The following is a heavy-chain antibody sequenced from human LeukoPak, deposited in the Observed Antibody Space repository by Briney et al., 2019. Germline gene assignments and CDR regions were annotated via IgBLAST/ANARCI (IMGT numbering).Heavy chain of an antibody. D-gene: IGHD3-22*01. V-gene: IGHV3-23*01. J-gene: IGHJ4*02. Sequence: GGSLRLSCAASGFTFRAYQMSWVRQVPGKGLEWVSAISGSGGSTYYADSVKGRFTISRDNSKNTLYLQMNSLRAEDTAVYYCAKWAVGDSSGYYYGYWGQGTLVTVSS. CDR3: AKWAVGDSSGYYYGY. CDR1: GFTFRAYQ. CDR2: ISGSGGST.